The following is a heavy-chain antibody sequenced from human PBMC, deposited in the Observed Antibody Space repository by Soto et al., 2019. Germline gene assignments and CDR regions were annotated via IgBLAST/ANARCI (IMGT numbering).Heavy chain of an antibody. Sequence: PSRTLSLTCAISGDSVSSTSSAWNWIRQSPSRGLEWLGRTFYRSKWNNDYAVSVKSRITINADTSKNHFSLQLNSVTPEDTAVYYCAHSSGWYPREAFDIWGQGTVVTVSS. CDR1: GDSVSSTSSA. J-gene: IGHJ3*02. CDR2: TFYRSKWNN. D-gene: IGHD6-19*01. CDR3: AHSSGWYPREAFDI. V-gene: IGHV6-1*01.